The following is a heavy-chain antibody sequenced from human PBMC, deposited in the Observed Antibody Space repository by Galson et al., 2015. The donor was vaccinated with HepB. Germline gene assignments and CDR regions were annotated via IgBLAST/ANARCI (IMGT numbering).Heavy chain of an antibody. D-gene: IGHD1-26*01. CDR3: AGGEIVGATITDWYFDL. CDR1: GFTFDDYA. Sequence: SLRLSCAASGFTFDDYAMHWVRQAPGKGLEWVSGISWNSGSIGYADSVKGRFTISRDNAKNSLYLQMNSLRAEDTALYYCAGGEIVGATITDWYFDLWGRGTLVTVSS. CDR2: ISWNSGSI. V-gene: IGHV3-9*01. J-gene: IGHJ2*01.